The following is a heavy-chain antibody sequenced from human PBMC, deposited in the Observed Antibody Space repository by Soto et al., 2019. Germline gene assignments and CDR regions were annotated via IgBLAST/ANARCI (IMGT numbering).Heavy chain of an antibody. CDR1: GFSFSSYS. V-gene: IGHV3-21*01. J-gene: IGHJ4*02. CDR3: ARDSCSSTSCFD. D-gene: IGHD2-2*01. CDR2: ISNSSSYI. Sequence: EVQLVESGGGLVKPGGSLRLSCAASGFSFSSYSMNWVRQAPGKGLEWVSSISNSSSYIYYADSVKGRFTISRDNAKNSLYLQMNSLRAEDTAVYYCARDSCSSTSCFDWGQGTLVTVSS.